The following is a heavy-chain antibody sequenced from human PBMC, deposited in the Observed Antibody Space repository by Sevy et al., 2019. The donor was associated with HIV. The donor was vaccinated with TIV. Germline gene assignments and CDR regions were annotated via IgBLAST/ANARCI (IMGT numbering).Heavy chain of an antibody. CDR3: AKEGKNIRSWFDP. V-gene: IGHV1-18*01. CDR1: GYSFTNYG. J-gene: IGHJ5*02. D-gene: IGHD3-3*02. CDR2: VSGYNGYT. Sequence: ASVKVSCKASGYSFTNYGIGWVRQAPGQGLEWMGWVSGYNGYTNYAQNLQGRVTMTTDTSTSTAYMELRSLRSDATAIYYCAKEGKNIRSWFDPWGQGPLVTVSS.